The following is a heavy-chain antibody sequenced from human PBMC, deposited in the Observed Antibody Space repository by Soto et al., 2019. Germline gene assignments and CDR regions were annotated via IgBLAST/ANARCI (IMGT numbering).Heavy chain of an antibody. CDR2: IYYSGST. CDR3: ARVRGSGGSCCDY. V-gene: IGHV4-30-4*01. Sequence: QVQLQESGPGLVKPSQTLSLTCTVSGGSISSGDYYWSWIRQPPGKGLEWIGYIYYSGSTYYNPSLKSRVTLSVDTSKNQFSLKLSSVTAADRAVYYCARVRGSGGSCCDYWGQGTLVTVSS. J-gene: IGHJ4*02. D-gene: IGHD2-15*01. CDR1: GGSISSGDYY.